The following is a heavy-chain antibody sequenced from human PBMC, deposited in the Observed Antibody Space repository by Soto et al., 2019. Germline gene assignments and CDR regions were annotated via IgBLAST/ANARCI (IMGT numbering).Heavy chain of an antibody. Sequence: LSCVVFEYTFRYACMSWVRQAPGKGLEWVARINRKIDGETTDYAAPVEGRFTIARDDSKNTLYLQMSGLKIEDTAVYFCTADHWSWGQGTLVTVSS. CDR3: TADHWS. CDR2: INRKIDGETT. J-gene: IGHJ4*02. D-gene: IGHD3-3*01. CDR1: EYTFRYAC. V-gene: IGHV3-15*01.